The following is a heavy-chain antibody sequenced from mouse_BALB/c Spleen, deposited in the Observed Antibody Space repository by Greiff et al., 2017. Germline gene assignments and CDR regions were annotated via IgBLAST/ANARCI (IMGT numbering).Heavy chain of an antibody. CDR3: TRAPTGRAMDY. J-gene: IGHJ4*01. D-gene: IGHD1-1*01. Sequence: QVQLQQPGAELVRPGASVKLSCKASGYTFTSYWINWVKQRPGQGLEWIGNIYPSDSYTNYNQKFKDKATLTVDKSSSTAYMQLSSPTSEDSAVYYCTRAPTGRAMDYWGQGTSVTVSS. CDR1: GYTFTSYW. CDR2: IYPSDSYT. V-gene: IGHV1-69*02.